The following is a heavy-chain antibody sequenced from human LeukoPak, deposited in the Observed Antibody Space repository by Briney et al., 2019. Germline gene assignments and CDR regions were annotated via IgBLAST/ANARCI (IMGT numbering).Heavy chain of an antibody. Sequence: ASVKVSRKASGYTFTGHYMHWVRQAPGQGLEWMGWINPNSGGTNYAQKFQGWVTMTRDTSISTTYLGLSRLRYDDTAVYYCAREYSSSWFDSWGQGTLVTVSS. CDR3: AREYSSSWFDS. CDR1: GYTFTGHY. D-gene: IGHD2-15*01. V-gene: IGHV1-2*04. CDR2: INPNSGGT. J-gene: IGHJ5*01.